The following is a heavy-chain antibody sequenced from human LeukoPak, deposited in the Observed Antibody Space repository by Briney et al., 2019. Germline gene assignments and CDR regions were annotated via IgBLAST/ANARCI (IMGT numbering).Heavy chain of an antibody. V-gene: IGHV1-69*04. J-gene: IGHJ4*02. D-gene: IGHD2-15*01. CDR2: IIPILGIA. Sequence: SVKVSCKASGGTFSSYTISWVRQAPGQGLEWMGRIIPILGIANYAQKFQGRVTITADKSTGTAYMELSSLRSEDTAVYYCAREVVADPFDYWGQGTLVTVSS. CDR1: GGTFSSYT. CDR3: AREVVADPFDY.